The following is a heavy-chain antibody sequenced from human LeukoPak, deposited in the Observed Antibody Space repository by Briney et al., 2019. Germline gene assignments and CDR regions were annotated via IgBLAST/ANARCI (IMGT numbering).Heavy chain of an antibody. CDR3: ARPLTGTTFIFDY. V-gene: IGHV4-59*01. Sequence: SETLSLTCTVSGGSISSYYWSWIRQPPGKGLEWIGYIYYSGSTSYNPSLKSVGTISVDTSKNQFSLKLTSVNAADTAVYYCARPLTGTTFIFDYWGQGTLVTVSS. CDR1: GGSISSYY. CDR2: IYYSGST. D-gene: IGHD1-7*01. J-gene: IGHJ4*02.